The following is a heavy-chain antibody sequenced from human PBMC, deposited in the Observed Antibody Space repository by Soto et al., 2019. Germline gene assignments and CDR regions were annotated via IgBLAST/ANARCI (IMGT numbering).Heavy chain of an antibody. Sequence: QVQLVQSGAEVKKPGASVKVSCKASGYTFTSYYMHWVRQAPGQGLEWMGIINPSGGSTSYAQKFQCRVTMTRDTSTSTVYMELSSLRSEDTAVYYCARLSSSVPLDYWGQGTLFTVSS. CDR2: INPSGGST. CDR3: ARLSSSVPLDY. CDR1: GYTFTSYY. J-gene: IGHJ4*02. D-gene: IGHD6-6*01. V-gene: IGHV1-46*01.